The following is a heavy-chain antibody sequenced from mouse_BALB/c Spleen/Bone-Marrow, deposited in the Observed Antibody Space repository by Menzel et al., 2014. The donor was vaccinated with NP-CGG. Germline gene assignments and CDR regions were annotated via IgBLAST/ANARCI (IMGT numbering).Heavy chain of an antibody. Sequence: EVQLVESGGGLVKSGGPLKLSCAASGFSFSNYGMSCVRQTPQKRPQWAATISGDGRYTFYSDSVKGRFTISRDNAKNNLYLQLSSLRSEDTALYYCARHAYYDQTEVSFVSWGQGTLVTVAA. J-gene: IGHJ3*01. V-gene: IGHV5-9-2*01. D-gene: IGHD2-4*01. CDR2: ISGDGRYT. CDR1: GFSFSNYG. CDR3: ARHAYYDQTEVSFVS.